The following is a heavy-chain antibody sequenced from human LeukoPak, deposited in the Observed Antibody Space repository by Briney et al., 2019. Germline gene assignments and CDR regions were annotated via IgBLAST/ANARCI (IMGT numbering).Heavy chain of an antibody. CDR2: INHSGST. CDR3: ARGRSSYYFDY. D-gene: IGHD2-2*01. CDR1: GGSFSGYY. Sequence: PSETLSLTCAVYGGSFSGYYWSWIRQPPGKGLEWIGEINHSGSTNHNPSLKSRVTISVDTSKNQFSLKLSSVTAADTAVYYCARGRSSYYFDYWGQGTLVTVSS. J-gene: IGHJ4*02. V-gene: IGHV4-34*01.